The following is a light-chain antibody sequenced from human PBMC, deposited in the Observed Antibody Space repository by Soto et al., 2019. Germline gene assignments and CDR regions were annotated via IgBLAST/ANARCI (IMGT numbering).Light chain of an antibody. V-gene: IGLV2-14*01. J-gene: IGLJ3*02. Sequence: QSALTQPASVSGSPGQSITISCTGTSGDVGGYNYVSWYQQHPDKAPKLMIYEVSNRPSGVSNRFSGSKSGNTASLTISGLQAEVEADYYCTSYTSSSTWVFGGGTQLTVL. CDR2: EVS. CDR3: TSYTSSSTWV. CDR1: SGDVGGYNY.